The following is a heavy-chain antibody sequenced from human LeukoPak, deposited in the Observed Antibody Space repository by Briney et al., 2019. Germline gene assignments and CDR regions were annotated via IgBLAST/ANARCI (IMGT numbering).Heavy chain of an antibody. CDR1: GGSISSGGYP. Sequence: PSQTLSLTCAVSGGSISSGGYPWSWIRQPPGKGLEWIGYIYHSGSTYYNPSLKSRVTISVDRSKNQFSLKLSSVTAADTAVYYCARDRSGSLDYWGQGTLVTVSS. CDR3: ARDRSGSLDY. J-gene: IGHJ4*02. D-gene: IGHD1-26*01. V-gene: IGHV4-30-2*01. CDR2: IYHSGST.